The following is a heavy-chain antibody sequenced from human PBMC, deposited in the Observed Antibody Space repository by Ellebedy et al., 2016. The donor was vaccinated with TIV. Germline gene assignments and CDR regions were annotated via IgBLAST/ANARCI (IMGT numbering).Heavy chain of an antibody. CDR3: AVVAGTYYFDC. Sequence: GESLKISCSASGFIFSSYAMHWARQAPGKGLEYVSAISSTGGSTYYADSVKGRFTISRDNSKNTLYLQMSSLRPEDTAVYYGAVVAGTYYFDCWGQGTLVTVSS. J-gene: IGHJ4*02. V-gene: IGHV3-64D*09. CDR1: GFIFSSYA. D-gene: IGHD6-19*01. CDR2: ISSTGGST.